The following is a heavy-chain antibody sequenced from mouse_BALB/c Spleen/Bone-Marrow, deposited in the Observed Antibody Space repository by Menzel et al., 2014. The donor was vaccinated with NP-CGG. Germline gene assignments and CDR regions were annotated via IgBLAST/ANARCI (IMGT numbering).Heavy chain of an antibody. CDR1: GYTFG. CDR2: INTNTGEP. V-gene: IGHV9-3*02. CDR3: AKYGTQFAY. D-gene: IGHD2-1*01. J-gene: IGHJ3*01. Sequence: VHLVESGPELKKPGETVKVSCKASGYTFGMNWVKQAPGKGLKYMGWINTNTGEPTSAEEFKGRFAFSLETSASTAYLQINNLKNEDTATYFCAKYGTQFAYWGQGTLVTVSA.